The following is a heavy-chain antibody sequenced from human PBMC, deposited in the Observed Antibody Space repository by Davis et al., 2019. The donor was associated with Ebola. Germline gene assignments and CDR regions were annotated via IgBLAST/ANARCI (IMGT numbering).Heavy chain of an antibody. V-gene: IGHV4-34*01. CDR3: ARRDFWSDYYLGRGYYQH. J-gene: IGHJ1*01. CDR2: INHSGST. CDR1: GGSFSGYY. Sequence: SETLSLTCAVYGGSFSGYYWSWIRQPPGKGLEWIGEINHSGSTNYNPSLKSRVTISVDTSKNQFSLKLSSVTAADTAVYYCARRDFWSDYYLGRGYYQHWGQGTLVTVSS. D-gene: IGHD3-3*01.